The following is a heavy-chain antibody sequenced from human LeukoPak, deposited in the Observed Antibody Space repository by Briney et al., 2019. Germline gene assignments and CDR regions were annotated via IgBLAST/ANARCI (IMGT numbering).Heavy chain of an antibody. J-gene: IGHJ4*02. Sequence: GGSLRLSCAASGFTFSSYAMHWVRQAPGKGLEWVAVISYDGSNKYYADSVKGRFTISRDNSKNTLCLQMNSLRAEDTAVYYCAREYDSSDYYLYYFDYWGQGTLVTVSS. CDR1: GFTFSSYA. V-gene: IGHV3-30*04. CDR3: AREYDSSDYYLYYFDY. D-gene: IGHD3-22*01. CDR2: ISYDGSNK.